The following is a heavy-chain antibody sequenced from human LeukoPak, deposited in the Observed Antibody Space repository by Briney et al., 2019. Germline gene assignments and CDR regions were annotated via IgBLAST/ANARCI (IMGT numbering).Heavy chain of an antibody. CDR1: GYSISSSNY. Sequence: SDTLSLTCAVSGYSISSSNYWGWIRQPPGQGLEWIGHIYYSGSIYYNPSLKSRVTMSVDTSKNQFSLKLSSVTAVDTAVYYCERKATTGPTKAAFDIWGQGTMVTVSS. J-gene: IGHJ3*02. D-gene: IGHD4-17*01. V-gene: IGHV4-28*05. CDR3: ERKATTGPTKAAFDI. CDR2: IYYSGSI.